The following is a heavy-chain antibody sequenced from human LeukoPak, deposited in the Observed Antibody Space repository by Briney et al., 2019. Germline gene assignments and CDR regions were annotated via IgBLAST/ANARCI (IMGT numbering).Heavy chain of an antibody. V-gene: IGHV1-8*01. D-gene: IGHD3-10*01. CDR3: ARRRRGVVRGLAPFDP. CDR1: GYTFTSYD. CDR2: MNPNSGNT. J-gene: IGHJ5*02. Sequence: ASVKVSCKASGYTFTSYDINWVRQATGQGLEWMGWMNPNSGNTGYAQKFQGRVTMTRNTSISTACMELSSLRSEDTAVYYCARRRRGVVRGLAPFDPWGQGTLVTVSS.